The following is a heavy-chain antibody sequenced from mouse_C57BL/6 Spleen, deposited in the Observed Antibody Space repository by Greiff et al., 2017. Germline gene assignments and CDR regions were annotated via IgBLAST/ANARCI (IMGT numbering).Heavy chain of an antibody. CDR2: INPNNGGT. CDR3: ATTTPPLAD. V-gene: IGHV1-26*01. J-gene: IGHJ3*01. CDR1: GYTFTDYY. D-gene: IGHD1-1*01. Sequence: EVQLQQSGPELVKPGASVKISCKASGYTFTDYYMNWVKQSHGKSLEWIGDINPNNGGTSYNQKFKGKATLTVDKSPSTAYRELRSLTSEDSAVYYCATTTPPLADWGQGTRVTVSA.